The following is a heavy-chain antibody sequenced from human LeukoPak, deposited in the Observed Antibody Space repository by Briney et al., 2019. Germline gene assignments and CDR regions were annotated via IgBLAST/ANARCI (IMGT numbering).Heavy chain of an antibody. D-gene: IGHD6-13*01. V-gene: IGHV1-69*05. CDR1: GGTFSSYA. CDR2: IIPIFGTA. J-gene: IGHJ4*02. Sequence: ASVKVSCKASGGTFSSYAISWVRQAPGQGLEWMGGIIPIFGTANYAQKFQGRVTITTDESTSTAYMELSSLRSEDTAVYYCARARNSKRGYSIHFDYWGQGTLVTVSS. CDR3: ARARNSKRGYSIHFDY.